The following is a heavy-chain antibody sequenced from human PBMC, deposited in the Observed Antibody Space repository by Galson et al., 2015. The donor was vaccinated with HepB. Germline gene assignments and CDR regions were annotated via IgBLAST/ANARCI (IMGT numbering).Heavy chain of an antibody. Sequence: ETLSLTCTVSGGSISSYYWSWIRQPAGKGLEWIGRIYTSGSTNYNPSLKSRVTMSVDTSKNQFSLKLSSVTAADTAVYCCARVRYCSSTSCYGRYFDYWGQGTLVTVSS. CDR1: GGSISSYY. CDR3: ARVRYCSSTSCYGRYFDY. V-gene: IGHV4-4*07. CDR2: IYTSGST. J-gene: IGHJ4*02. D-gene: IGHD2-2*01.